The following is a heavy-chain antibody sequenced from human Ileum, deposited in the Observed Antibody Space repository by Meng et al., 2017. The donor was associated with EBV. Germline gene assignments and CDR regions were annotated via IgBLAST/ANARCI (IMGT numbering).Heavy chain of an antibody. CDR1: GYTFTSYG. V-gene: IGHV1-18*01. D-gene: IGHD3-16*01. CDR3: ARAPPPNIRLGFDY. Sequence: QVHGVQSGAEGEKPGASVKVSCKASGYTFTSYGISWVRQAPGQGLEWMGWISAYNGNTNYAQKLQGRVTMTTGTSTSTAYMELRSLRSDDTAVYYCARAPPPNIRLGFDYWGQGTLVTVSS. CDR2: ISAYNGNT. J-gene: IGHJ4*02.